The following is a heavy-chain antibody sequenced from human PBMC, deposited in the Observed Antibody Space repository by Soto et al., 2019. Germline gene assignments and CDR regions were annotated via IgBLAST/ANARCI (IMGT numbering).Heavy chain of an antibody. CDR3: ASLNLIRGAPWGY. Sequence: QVQLQESGPGLVKPSGTLSLTCIVSSVSISSGNWWSWVRQTPGRGLEWIGEIDHSGRTNYNPSLESRLTISVDNSKNQFSLKLSSVTAADTAVYHCASLNLIRGAPWGYWGQGTLVTVSP. CDR2: IDHSGRT. V-gene: IGHV4-4*02. D-gene: IGHD3-10*01. CDR1: SVSISSGNW. J-gene: IGHJ4*02.